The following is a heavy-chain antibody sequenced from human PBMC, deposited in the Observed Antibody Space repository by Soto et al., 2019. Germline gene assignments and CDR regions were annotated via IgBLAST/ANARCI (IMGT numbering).Heavy chain of an antibody. J-gene: IGHJ2*01. CDR1: GYTFTSYG. Sequence: ASVKVSCKASGYTFTSYGISWVRQAPGQGLEWMGWISAYNGNTNYAQKLQGRVTMTTDTSTSTAYMELRSLRSDDTAVYYCASKSDFWSGYWYFDIWGRGTLVTVSS. D-gene: IGHD3-3*01. CDR2: ISAYNGNT. V-gene: IGHV1-18*01. CDR3: ASKSDFWSGYWYFDI.